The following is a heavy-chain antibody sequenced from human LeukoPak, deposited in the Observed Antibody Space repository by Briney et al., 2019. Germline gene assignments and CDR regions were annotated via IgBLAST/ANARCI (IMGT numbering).Heavy chain of an antibody. J-gene: IGHJ4*02. CDR1: GGSVSSGSYY. CDR3: ARDQGSFGGFHY. D-gene: IGHD1-26*01. V-gene: IGHV4-61*01. CDR2: IYYSGST. Sequence: PSETLFLTCTVSGGSVSSGSYYRSWIRQPPGKGLEWIGYIYYSGSTNYNPSLKSRVTISVDTSKNQFSLKLSSVTAADTAVYYCARDQGSFGGFHYWGQGTLVTVSS.